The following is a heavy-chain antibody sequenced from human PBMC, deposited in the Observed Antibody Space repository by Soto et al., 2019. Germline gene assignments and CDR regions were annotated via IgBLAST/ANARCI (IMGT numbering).Heavy chain of an antibody. V-gene: IGHV1-24*01. Sequence: ASVKVSCKVSGYTLTELSMHWVRQAPGKGLEWMGGFDPEDGETIYAQKFQGRVTMTEDTSTDTAYMELSSLRSEDTAVYYCATGRASGYDFSLDYWGQGTLVTVSS. CDR1: GYTLTELS. D-gene: IGHD5-12*01. J-gene: IGHJ4*02. CDR3: ATGRASGYDFSLDY. CDR2: FDPEDGET.